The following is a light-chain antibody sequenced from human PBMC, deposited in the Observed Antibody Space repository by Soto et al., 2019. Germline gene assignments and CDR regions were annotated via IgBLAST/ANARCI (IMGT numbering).Light chain of an antibody. J-gene: IGKJ5*01. Sequence: VVMTQSPLSLPVTLGQPAPRSCRSNQSLVHSDGIAYFSWFQQRPGRSPLRLIYKVSNRDSGVPDRFSGSGSGTDFTLKISRVEAEDVGVYYCMQGTHWPPITFGQGTRLEIK. CDR2: KVS. CDR3: MQGTHWPPIT. CDR1: QSLVHSDGIAY. V-gene: IGKV2-30*02.